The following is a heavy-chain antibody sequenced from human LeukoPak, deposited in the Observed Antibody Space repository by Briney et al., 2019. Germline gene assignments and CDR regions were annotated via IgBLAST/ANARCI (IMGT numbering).Heavy chain of an antibody. Sequence: ASVKVSCKASGYTFTSYYMHWVRQAPGQGLEWMGGIIPIFGTANYAQKFQGRVTITADESTSTAYMELSSLRSEDTAVYYCAKQTQRPDYWGQGTLVTVSS. V-gene: IGHV1-69*13. CDR3: AKQTQRPDY. J-gene: IGHJ4*02. CDR2: IIPIFGTA. CDR1: GYTFTSYY.